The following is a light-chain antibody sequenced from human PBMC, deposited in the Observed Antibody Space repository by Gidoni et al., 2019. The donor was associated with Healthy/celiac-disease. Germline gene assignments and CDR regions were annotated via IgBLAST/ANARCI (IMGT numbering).Light chain of an antibody. CDR3: QQSYSTPAIT. Sequence: DHQMTQSPSSLSASVGDRVTITCRASQSISSYLNWYQQKTGKDPKRLISAASSLKSGVPSRFRGSGSGTDYTITISSLQPEDFATYYCQQSYSTPAITFGQGTRLEIK. J-gene: IGKJ5*01. V-gene: IGKV1-39*01. CDR2: AAS. CDR1: QSISSY.